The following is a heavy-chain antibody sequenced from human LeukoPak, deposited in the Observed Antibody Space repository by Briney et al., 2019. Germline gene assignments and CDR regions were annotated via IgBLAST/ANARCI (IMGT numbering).Heavy chain of an antibody. Sequence: SETLSLTCTVSGGSISSYYWSWIRQPAGKGLEWIGRIYTSGSTNYNPSLKSRVTMSVDTSKNQFSLKLSSVTAADTAVYYCARPGGRFKVGATTNRLLTGFQHWGQGTLVTVSS. CDR1: GGSISSYY. CDR3: ARPGGRFKVGATTNRLLTGFQH. D-gene: IGHD1-26*01. V-gene: IGHV4-4*07. CDR2: IYTSGST. J-gene: IGHJ1*01.